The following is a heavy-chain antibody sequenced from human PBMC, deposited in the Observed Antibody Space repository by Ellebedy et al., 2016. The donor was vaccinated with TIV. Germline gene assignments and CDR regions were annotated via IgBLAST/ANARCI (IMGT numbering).Heavy chain of an antibody. J-gene: IGHJ4*02. CDR2: MSYNRNSH. V-gene: IGHV3-30*18. Sequence: GESLKISCAASGFTFSGYGMHWVRQTPGKGLEGLAVMSYNRNSHFYADSVNGRITISRDNSKNTLYLQMNSLRAEDTAVYYCAKDLRPSWASALDSWGRGALVTVSS. CDR3: AKDLRPSWASALDS. CDR1: GFTFSGYG.